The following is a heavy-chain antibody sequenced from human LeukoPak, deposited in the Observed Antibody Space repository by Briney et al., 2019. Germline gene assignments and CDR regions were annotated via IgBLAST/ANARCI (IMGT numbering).Heavy chain of an antibody. CDR3: ARLDMVRGAPFDY. D-gene: IGHD3-10*01. CDR2: IYYSGST. J-gene: IGHJ4*02. Sequence: PSETLSLTCTVSGGSISSYYWSWIRQPPGKGLEWIGYIYYSGSTNYNPSLKSRVTISVDTSKNQFSLKLSSVTAADTAVYYCARLDMVRGAPFDYXXQGTLVTVSS. CDR1: GGSISSYY. V-gene: IGHV4-59*01.